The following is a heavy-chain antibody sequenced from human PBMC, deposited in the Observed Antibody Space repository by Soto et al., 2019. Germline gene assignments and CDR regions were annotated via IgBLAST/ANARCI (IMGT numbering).Heavy chain of an antibody. Sequence: SETLSLTCTVSCGSISSYYWSWIRQPPGKGLEWIVYIYYSGSTNYNPSRKSRVTISVDTPKNQVSLKLNSVTAADTAVYYCARSDGSLKYWGKGALVSVSS. D-gene: IGHD6-19*01. J-gene: IGHJ4*02. CDR3: ARSDGSLKY. CDR1: CGSISSYY. CDR2: IYYSGST. V-gene: IGHV4-59*01.